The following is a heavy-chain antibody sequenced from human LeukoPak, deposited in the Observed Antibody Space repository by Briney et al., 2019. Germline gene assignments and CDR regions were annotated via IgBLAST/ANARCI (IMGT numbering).Heavy chain of an antibody. D-gene: IGHD3-22*01. CDR1: GFIFDDYA. Sequence: AGGSLRLSCAASGFIFDDYAMHWVRQAPGKGLEWVSGISYNSGSIGYADSVKGRFTISRDNAKNSLYLQMNSLRAEDTAVYYCARDYKRDSSGYYGYYFDYWGQGTLVTVSS. CDR3: ARDYKRDSSGYYGYYFDY. J-gene: IGHJ4*02. V-gene: IGHV3-9*01. CDR2: ISYNSGSI.